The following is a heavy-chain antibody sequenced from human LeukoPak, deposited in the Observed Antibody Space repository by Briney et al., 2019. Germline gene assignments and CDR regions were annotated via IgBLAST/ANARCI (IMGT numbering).Heavy chain of an antibody. CDR3: AKEWVYYYDSSGKGDY. CDR2: ISSSSSYI. V-gene: IGHV3-21*04. D-gene: IGHD3-22*01. J-gene: IGHJ4*02. CDR1: GFTFSSYS. Sequence: GGSLRLSCAASGFTFSSYSMNWVRQAPGQGLEWVSSISSSSSYIYYADSVKGRFTISRDNSKNTLYLQMNSLRAEDTAVYYCAKEWVYYYDSSGKGDYWGQGTLVTVSS.